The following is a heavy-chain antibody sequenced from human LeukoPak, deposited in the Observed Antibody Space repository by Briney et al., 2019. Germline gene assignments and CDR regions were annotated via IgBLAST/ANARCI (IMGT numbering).Heavy chain of an antibody. CDR3: ARGCSGGSCCEAFDI. CDR2: IYYSGST. CDR1: GVSISSGGYY. Sequence: SQTLSLTCTVSGVSISSGGYYWSWIRQHPGKGLEWIGYIYYSGSTYYNPSLKSRVTISVDTSKNQFSLKLSSVTAADTAVYYCARGCSGGSCCEAFDIWGQGTMVTVSS. J-gene: IGHJ3*02. V-gene: IGHV4-31*03. D-gene: IGHD2-15*01.